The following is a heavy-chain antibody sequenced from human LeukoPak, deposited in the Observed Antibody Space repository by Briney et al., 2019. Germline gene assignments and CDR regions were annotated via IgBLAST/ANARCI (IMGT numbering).Heavy chain of an antibody. J-gene: IGHJ4*02. Sequence: SETLSLTCAVYGGSFSGHYWSWIRQPPGKGLEWIGEINHSGSTNYNPSLKSRVTISVDTSKNQFSLKLSSVTAADTAVYYCARGSSSWYGRPFDYWGQGTLVTVSS. CDR3: ARGSSSWYGRPFDY. CDR1: GGSFSGHY. D-gene: IGHD6-13*01. CDR2: INHSGST. V-gene: IGHV4-34*01.